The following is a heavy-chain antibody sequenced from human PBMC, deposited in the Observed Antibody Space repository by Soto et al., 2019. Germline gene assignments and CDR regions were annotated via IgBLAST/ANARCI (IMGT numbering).Heavy chain of an antibody. D-gene: IGHD2-21*02. CDR2: IIPILDIA. CDR3: ARTNSVVTALEY. Sequence: QVQLVQSGAEVKRPGSSVKVSCKASGGTFSSYTINWVRQAPGQGLEWMGRIIPILDIANYAQRFQGRVTITADKSTNTAYMELSRLRSEDTAVYYCARTNSVVTALEYWGQGTLVTVSS. CDR1: GGTFSSYT. J-gene: IGHJ4*02. V-gene: IGHV1-69*02.